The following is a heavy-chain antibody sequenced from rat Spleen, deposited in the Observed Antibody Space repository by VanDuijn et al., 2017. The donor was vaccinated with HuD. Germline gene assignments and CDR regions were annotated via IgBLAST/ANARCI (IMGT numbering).Heavy chain of an antibody. J-gene: IGHJ2*01. V-gene: IGHV2-47*01. CDR2: IGSHGGI. Sequence: QVQLTESGPGLVQPSQTLSLTCTVSGLSLTSTSVSWIRQPQGKGLEWMGVIGSHGGIDYHSAIKSRLSIRRETSKSQVFLKMNSLQTEDTAMYFCARGSVFFDYWGQGVMVTVSS. CDR3: ARGSVFFDY. CDR1: GLSLTSTS.